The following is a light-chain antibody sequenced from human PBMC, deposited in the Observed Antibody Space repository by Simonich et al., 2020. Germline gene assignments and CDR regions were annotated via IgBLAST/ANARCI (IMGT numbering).Light chain of an antibody. Sequence: QSALTQPPSASGSPGQSVTISCTGTSSDGGGYNYVSWYQQHPGKAPKLMIYEVSKRPSGVPDRFSGSKSGNTASLTVSGLQAEDEADYSCSSYAGSNNVVFGGGTKLTVL. V-gene: IGLV2-8*01. J-gene: IGLJ2*01. CDR3: SSYAGSNNVV. CDR1: SSDGGGYNY. CDR2: EVS.